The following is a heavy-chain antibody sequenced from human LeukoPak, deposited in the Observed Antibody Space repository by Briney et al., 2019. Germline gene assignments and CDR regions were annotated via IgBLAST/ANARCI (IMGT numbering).Heavy chain of an antibody. D-gene: IGHD1-26*01. Sequence: SETLSLTCTVSGGSISSGGYYWSCIRQHPGKGLEWIGYIYYSGSTYYNPSLKSRVTISVDTSKNQFSLKLSSVTAADTAVYYCAKVIESWFDPWGQGTLVTVSS. J-gene: IGHJ5*02. V-gene: IGHV4-31*03. CDR2: IYYSGST. CDR1: GGSISSGGYY. CDR3: AKVIESWFDP.